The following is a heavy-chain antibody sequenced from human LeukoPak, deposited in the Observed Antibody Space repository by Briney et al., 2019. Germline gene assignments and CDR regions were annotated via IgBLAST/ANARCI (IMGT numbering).Heavy chain of an antibody. CDR2: IYYSGST. D-gene: IGHD6-13*01. J-gene: IGHJ3*02. CDR3: ARGVSPGLYAFDI. V-gene: IGHV4-59*01. CDR1: GGSISSYY. Sequence: SETLSLTCTVSGGSISSYYWSWIRQPPGKGREWIGYIYYSGSTNYNPSLKSRVTISVDTSKNQFSLKLSSVTAADTAVYYCARGVSPGLYAFDIWGQGTMVTVSS.